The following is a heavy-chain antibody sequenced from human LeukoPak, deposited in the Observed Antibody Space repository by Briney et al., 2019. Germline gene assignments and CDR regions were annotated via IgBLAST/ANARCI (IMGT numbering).Heavy chain of an antibody. CDR3: TRQPLNSVAGLSSFDY. J-gene: IGHJ4*02. D-gene: IGHD6-19*01. CDR1: GFTFSGSA. V-gene: IGHV3-73*01. CDR2: IRSKANSYAT. Sequence: GGSLRLSCAASGFTFSGSAMNWVRQASGKGLEWVGRIRSKANSYATAYAAPVKGRFTISRDDSRNTAYLQMNSLKTEDTAVYYCTRQPLNSVAGLSSFDYWGQGTLVTVSS.